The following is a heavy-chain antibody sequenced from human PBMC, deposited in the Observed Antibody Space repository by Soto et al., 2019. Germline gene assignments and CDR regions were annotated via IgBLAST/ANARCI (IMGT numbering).Heavy chain of an antibody. CDR1: GGSISSSNW. V-gene: IGHV4-4*02. Sequence: SLTCAVSGGSISSSNWWSWVRQPPGKGLEWIEEIYHSGSTNYNPSLKSRVTISVDKSKNQSSLKLSSVTAADTAVYYCAKVGVRYCSSTSCSSGAFDIWGQGTMVTVSS. D-gene: IGHD2-2*01. CDR3: AKVGVRYCSSTSCSSGAFDI. J-gene: IGHJ3*02. CDR2: IYHSGST.